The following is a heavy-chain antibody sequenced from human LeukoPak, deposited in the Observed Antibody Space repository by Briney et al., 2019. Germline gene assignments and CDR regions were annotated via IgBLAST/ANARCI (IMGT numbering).Heavy chain of an antibody. D-gene: IGHD6-13*01. Sequence: SETLSLTCAVYGGSFSGYYWSWIRQPPGKGLEWIGEINHSGSTNYNPSLKSRVTISVDTSKNQFSLKLSSVTAADTAVYYCARSSRAGRSSSWYRAVLGAFDIWGQGTMVTVSS. CDR3: ARSSRAGRSSSWYRAVLGAFDI. J-gene: IGHJ3*02. CDR2: INHSGST. CDR1: GGSFSGYY. V-gene: IGHV4-34*01.